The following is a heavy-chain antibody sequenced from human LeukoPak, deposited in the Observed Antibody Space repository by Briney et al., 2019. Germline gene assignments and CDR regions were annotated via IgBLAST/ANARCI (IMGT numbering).Heavy chain of an antibody. J-gene: IGHJ4*02. V-gene: IGHV4-4*07. CDR2: IYTSGST. CDR3: ARDVGYFDY. CDR1: GGSISSHY. D-gene: IGHD1-26*01. Sequence: SETLSLTCTVSGGSISSHYWRWIRQPAGKGRECIGRIYTSGSTNYNPSLKSRVTMSVDTSKNQFSLKLSSVTAAETAVYYCARDVGYFDYWGKGTLVTVSS.